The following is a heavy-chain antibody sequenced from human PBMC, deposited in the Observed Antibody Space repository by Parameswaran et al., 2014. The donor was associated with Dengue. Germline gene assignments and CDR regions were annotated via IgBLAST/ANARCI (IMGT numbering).Heavy chain of an antibody. Sequence: RWIRQPPGKGLEWIGEINHSGSTNYNPSLKSRVTISVDTSKNQFSLKLSSVTAADTAVYYCARGRRVLRFLEWKTKTYGMDVWGQGTTVTVSS. V-gene: IGHV4-34*01. CDR2: INHSGST. J-gene: IGHJ6*02. CDR3: ARGRRVLRFLEWKTKTYGMDV. D-gene: IGHD3-3*01.